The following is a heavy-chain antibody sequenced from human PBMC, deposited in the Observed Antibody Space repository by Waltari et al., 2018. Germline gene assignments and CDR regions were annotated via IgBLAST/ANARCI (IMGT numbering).Heavy chain of an antibody. D-gene: IGHD3-16*01. J-gene: IGHJ4*02. CDR2: INTDGSSA. CDR1: GFTLRSSY. V-gene: IGHV3-74*01. CDR3: ARDGGGNGYIHY. Sequence: EVQLVESGGGLVQPGGSLRLSCEASGFTLRSSYMHWVRQVPGKGLVGVSRINTDGSSANYADSVKGRFTISRDNGKNTLYLQMNSMRAEDTAVYYCARDGGGNGYIHYWGQGTLVTVSS.